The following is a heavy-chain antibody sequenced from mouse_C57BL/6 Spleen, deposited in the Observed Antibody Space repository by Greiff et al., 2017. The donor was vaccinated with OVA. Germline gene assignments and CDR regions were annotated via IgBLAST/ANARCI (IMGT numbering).Heavy chain of an antibody. V-gene: IGHV1-55*01. Sequence: QVHVKQPGAELVKPGASVKMSCKASGYTFTSYWITWVKQRPGQGLEWIGDIYPGSGSTNYNEKFKSKATLTVDTSSSTAYMQLSSLTSEDSAVYYCAREEDDYDYWYFDVWGTGTTVTVSS. CDR3: AREEDDYDYWYFDV. CDR1: GYTFTSYW. D-gene: IGHD2-4*01. J-gene: IGHJ1*03. CDR2: IYPGSGST.